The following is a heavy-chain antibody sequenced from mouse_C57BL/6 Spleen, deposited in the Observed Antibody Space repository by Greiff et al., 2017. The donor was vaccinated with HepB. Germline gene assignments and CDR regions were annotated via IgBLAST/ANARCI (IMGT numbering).Heavy chain of an antibody. CDR1: GYAFSSSW. J-gene: IGHJ2*01. V-gene: IGHV1-82*01. CDR2: IYPGDGDT. CDR3: AREDWGSYFDY. Sequence: QVQLQQSGPELVKPGASVKISCKASGYAFSSSWMNWVKQRPGKGLEWIGRIYPGDGDTNYNGKFKGKATLTADKSSSTAYMQLSSLTSEDSAVYFCAREDWGSYFDYWGQGTTLTVSS.